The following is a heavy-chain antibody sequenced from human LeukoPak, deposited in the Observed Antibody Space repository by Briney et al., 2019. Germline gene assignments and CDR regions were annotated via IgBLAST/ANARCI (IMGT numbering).Heavy chain of an antibody. CDR2: IYYSGST. CDR1: GGSISSGDYY. V-gene: IGHV4-31*03. Sequence: PSETLSLTCTVSGGSISSGDYYWSWIRQHPGKGLEWIGYIYYSGSTYYNPSLKSRVTISVDTSKNQFSLKLSSVTAADTAVYYCARGNLWSDSSGYYPYFDYWGQGTLVTVSS. J-gene: IGHJ4*02. D-gene: IGHD3-22*01. CDR3: ARGNLWSDSSGYYPYFDY.